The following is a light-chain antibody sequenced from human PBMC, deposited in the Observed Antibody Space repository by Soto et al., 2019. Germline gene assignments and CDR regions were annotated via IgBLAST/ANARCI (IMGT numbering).Light chain of an antibody. CDR3: QQYNSHSWT. CDR1: QSISRK. CDR2: DVS. J-gene: IGKJ1*01. Sequence: DIQMTHSPSTLSASVGDRVVITCRASQSISRKLAWYQQKPGKAPRLLMYDVSTLESGVPSRFRGSGSGTEFTLTINSLQPDDYATYYCQQYNSHSWTFGHGTKVDIK. V-gene: IGKV1-5*01.